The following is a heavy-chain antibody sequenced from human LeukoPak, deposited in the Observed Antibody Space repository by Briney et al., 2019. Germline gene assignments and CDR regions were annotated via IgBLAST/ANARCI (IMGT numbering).Heavy chain of an antibody. CDR2: ISGSGGST. V-gene: IGHV3-23*01. J-gene: IGHJ5*02. CDR1: GFTFSSYA. D-gene: IGHD5-12*01. CDR3: AKDPLVLSGYDSNWFDP. Sequence: PGGSLRLSCAASGFTFSSYAMSWVRQAPGKALEWVSAISGSGGSTYYADSVKGRFTISRDNSKNTLYLQMNSLRSEDTAVYYCAKDPLVLSGYDSNWFDPWGQGTLVTVSS.